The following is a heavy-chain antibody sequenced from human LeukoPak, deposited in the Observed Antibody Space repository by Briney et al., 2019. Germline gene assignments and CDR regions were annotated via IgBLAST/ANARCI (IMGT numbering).Heavy chain of an antibody. J-gene: IGHJ5*02. CDR2: INHSGST. Sequence: NPSETLSLTCAVYGGSFSGYYWSWIRQPPGKGLEWIGEINHSGSTNYNPSLKSRVTISVDTSKNQFSLKLSSVTAADTAVCYCARRKVRGVIITARFDPWGQGTLVTVSS. CDR1: GGSFSGYY. CDR3: ARRKVRGVIITARFDP. D-gene: IGHD3-10*01. V-gene: IGHV4-34*01.